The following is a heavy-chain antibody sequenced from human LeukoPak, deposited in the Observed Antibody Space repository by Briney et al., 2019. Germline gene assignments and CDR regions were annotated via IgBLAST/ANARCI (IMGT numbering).Heavy chain of an antibody. D-gene: IGHD6-25*01. CDR1: GFTFSSYW. CDR3: THSSAYYYYGMDV. Sequence: GGSLRLSCAASGFTFSSYWMHWVRQAPGKGLAWVSRINSDGSSTSYADSVKGRFTISRDNAKNTLYLQMNSLRAEDTAVYYCTHSSAYYYYGMDVWGQGTTVTVSS. J-gene: IGHJ6*02. V-gene: IGHV3-74*01. CDR2: INSDGSST.